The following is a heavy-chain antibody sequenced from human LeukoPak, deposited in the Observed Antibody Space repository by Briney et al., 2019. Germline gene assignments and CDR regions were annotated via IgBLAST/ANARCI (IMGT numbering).Heavy chain of an antibody. Sequence: PSETLSLTCTVSGGSISSGGYSWSWIRQHPGKGLEWIGYIYYSGSTYYNPSLKSRVTISVDTSKNQFSLKLSSVTAADTAVYYCARERVAKWYFDYWGQGTLVTVSS. D-gene: IGHD1-26*01. V-gene: IGHV4-31*03. CDR1: GGSISSGGYS. J-gene: IGHJ4*02. CDR2: IYYSGST. CDR3: ARERVAKWYFDY.